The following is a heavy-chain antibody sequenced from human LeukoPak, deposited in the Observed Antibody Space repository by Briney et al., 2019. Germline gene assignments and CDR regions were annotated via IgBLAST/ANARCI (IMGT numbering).Heavy chain of an antibody. V-gene: IGHV1-2*02. CDR3: ARDSTPLAGSYFDY. J-gene: IGHJ4*02. D-gene: IGHD6-19*01. CDR1: GSTFTEYN. CDR2: LDAINGAT. Sequence: ASVKVSCKASGSTFTEYNVHWGRQAPGQGHELMGWLDAINGATNYAQRFQGRVTMTRDTSINTAYVELSSLRSDDTAVYYCARDSTPLAGSYFDYWGQGTLVTVSS.